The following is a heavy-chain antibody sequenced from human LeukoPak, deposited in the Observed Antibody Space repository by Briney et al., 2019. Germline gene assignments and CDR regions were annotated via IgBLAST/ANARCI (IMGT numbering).Heavy chain of an antibody. CDR2: LYTSGST. D-gene: IGHD3-16*01. Sequence: SETLSLTCAVYGGSFSGYYWSWIRQPAGKGLEWIGHLYTSGSTRYNPSLKSRVTMSGDTSKNQFSLNLTSVTAADTAMYYCARAGGGTFDPWGQGTLVTVSS. J-gene: IGHJ5*02. CDR1: GGSFSGYY. CDR3: ARAGGGTFDP. V-gene: IGHV4-59*10.